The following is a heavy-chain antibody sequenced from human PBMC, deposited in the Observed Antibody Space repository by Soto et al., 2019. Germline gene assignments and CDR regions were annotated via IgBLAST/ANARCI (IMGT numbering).Heavy chain of an antibody. J-gene: IGHJ4*02. Sequence: GGSLRLSCAASGFTFSSYAMSWVCQAPGKGLEWVSAISGSGGSTYYADSVKGRFTISRDNSKNTLYLQMTSLRAAETAVYYCAKDRERDAWYEDYWGQGTLVTVS. CDR2: ISGSGGST. D-gene: IGHD6-13*01. CDR3: AKDRERDAWYEDY. V-gene: IGHV3-23*01. CDR1: GFTFSSYA.